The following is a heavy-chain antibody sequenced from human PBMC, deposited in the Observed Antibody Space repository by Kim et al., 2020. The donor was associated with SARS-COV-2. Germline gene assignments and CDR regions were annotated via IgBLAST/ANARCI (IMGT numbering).Heavy chain of an antibody. CDR3: AKTGQLDY. J-gene: IGHJ4*02. Sequence: TYYAGSMGGRFTISRDNSKNTLSLQMNGLRAEDTALYYCAKTGQLDYWGQGTLVTVSS. CDR2: T. V-gene: IGHV3-23*01. D-gene: IGHD6-13*01.